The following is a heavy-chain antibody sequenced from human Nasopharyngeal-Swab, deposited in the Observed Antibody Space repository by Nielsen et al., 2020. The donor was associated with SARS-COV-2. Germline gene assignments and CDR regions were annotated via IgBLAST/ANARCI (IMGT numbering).Heavy chain of an antibody. D-gene: IGHD4-11*01. CDR3: ARDTVHYGMDV. CDR1: GVYVSSESHY. J-gene: IGHJ6*02. V-gene: IGHV4-61*01. CDR2: IYYSGSS. Sequence: SQILSLTCTVPGVYVSSESHYWTWARQSPGKGLDWIGYIYYSGSSSYNLSLKSRVTIPVDMYKNQFSLKLTSVTAADTAVYCCARDTVHYGMDVWGQGTTVTVSS.